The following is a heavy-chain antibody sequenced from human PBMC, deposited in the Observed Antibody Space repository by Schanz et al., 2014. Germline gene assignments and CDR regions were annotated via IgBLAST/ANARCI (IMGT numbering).Heavy chain of an antibody. CDR3: GRGFSRAYIDF. CDR2: INPSGGST. D-gene: IGHD1-20*01. CDR1: GYTFTTYY. Sequence: QVHLVQSGAEVKKPGASVKVSCKASGYTFTTYYMLWVRQAPGQGLEWMGIINPSGGSTRYGQKFQGRITVTTDTSTSTVYLELSSLRSDDTAVYYCGRGFSRAYIDFWGQGTLSTVSS. V-gene: IGHV1-46*03. J-gene: IGHJ4*02.